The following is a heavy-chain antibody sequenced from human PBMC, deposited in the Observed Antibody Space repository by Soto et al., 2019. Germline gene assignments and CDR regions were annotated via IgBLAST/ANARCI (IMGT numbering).Heavy chain of an antibody. CDR2: INHSGST. V-gene: IGHV4-34*01. J-gene: IGHJ5*02. CDR1: GGSFSGYY. Sequence: QVQLQQWGAGLLKPSETLSLTCAVYGGSFSGYYWSWIRQPPGKGLEWIGEINHSGSTNYNPSLKSRVTISVDTSKNQFSLKLSSVTAADTAVYYCARWDPSSHWFDPWGQGTLVTVSS. D-gene: IGHD1-26*01. CDR3: ARWDPSSHWFDP.